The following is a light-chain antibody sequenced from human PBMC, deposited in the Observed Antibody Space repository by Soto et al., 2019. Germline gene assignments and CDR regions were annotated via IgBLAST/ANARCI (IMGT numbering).Light chain of an antibody. V-gene: IGKV1-9*01. CDR2: AAS. CDR3: QQLKSYPYT. J-gene: IGKJ2*01. CDR1: HGIGNS. Sequence: IQLTQSPSSLSAAVGDRVTIPCRASHGIGNSLSWYQQKQGKAPELLIYAASTLQSGVPSRFSASGSGTHFTLAISSLQPEDFATYYCQQLKSYPYTFGQGTKLEIK.